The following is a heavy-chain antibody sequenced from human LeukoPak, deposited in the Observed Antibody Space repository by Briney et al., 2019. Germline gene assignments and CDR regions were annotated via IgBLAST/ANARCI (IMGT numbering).Heavy chain of an antibody. CDR1: GFTFSSYA. J-gene: IGHJ4*02. CDR3: VKDLRSDFMGVLSRYLSY. CDR2: ISRNGVST. V-gene: IGHV3-64D*09. Sequence: GGSLRLSCAASGFTFSSYAMSWVRQAPGKGLEYVPAISRNGVSTYYADSVKGRFTISRDNSKSTLYLQMSSLRAEDTAVYLCVKDLRSDFMGVLSRYLSYWGQGTLVTVSS. D-gene: IGHD2/OR15-2a*01.